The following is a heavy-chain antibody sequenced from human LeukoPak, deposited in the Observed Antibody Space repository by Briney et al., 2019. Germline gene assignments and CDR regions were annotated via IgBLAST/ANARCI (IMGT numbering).Heavy chain of an antibody. CDR3: ARGLFLGGVTRGRNWFDP. J-gene: IGHJ5*02. V-gene: IGHV6-1*01. CDR2: TYYRSKWYN. D-gene: IGHD3-10*01. Sequence: SQTLSLTCAISGDSVSSNSAAWNWIRPSPSRGLEWLGRTYYRSKWYNDYAVSVKSRITINPDTSKNQFSLKLSSVTAADTAVYYCARGLFLGGVTRGRNWFDPWGQGTLVTVSS. CDR1: GDSVSSNSAA.